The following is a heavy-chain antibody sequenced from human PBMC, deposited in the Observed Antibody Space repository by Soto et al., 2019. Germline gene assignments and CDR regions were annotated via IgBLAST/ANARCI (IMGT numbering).Heavy chain of an antibody. D-gene: IGHD6-6*01. CDR1: VFTLSGYA. J-gene: IGHJ6*03. V-gene: IGHV3-64*01. Sequence: EVQLAESGGGLAQPGGSLRLSCAGSVFTLSGYAVDWVRQAPGKGLEYVSGISSNGVGTYYANSVQGRFTISRDNSKNTVYLQIGSLRPEDMAVYYCARRARPDFYYMDVWGKGTTVTVSS. CDR2: ISSNGVGT. CDR3: ARRARPDFYYMDV.